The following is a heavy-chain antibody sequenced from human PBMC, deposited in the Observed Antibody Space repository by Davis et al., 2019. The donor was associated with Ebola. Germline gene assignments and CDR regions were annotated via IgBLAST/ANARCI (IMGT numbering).Heavy chain of an antibody. J-gene: IGHJ5*02. CDR3: TRGIARRQLGSWFDP. Sequence: ASVKVSCKASGYTFSSYDINWVRQATGQGLEWMGWMNPSSGNTGYAQKFQGRVTMTRDTSITTAYMELSSLSFDDTAAYFCTRGIARRQLGSWFDPWGQGTPVTVSS. CDR2: MNPSSGNT. V-gene: IGHV1-8*01. CDR1: GYTFSSYD. D-gene: IGHD6-6*01.